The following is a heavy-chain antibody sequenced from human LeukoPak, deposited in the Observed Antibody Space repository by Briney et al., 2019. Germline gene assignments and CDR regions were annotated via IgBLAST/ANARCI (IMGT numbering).Heavy chain of an antibody. J-gene: IGHJ4*02. V-gene: IGHV3-30*18. CDR1: GFTFRSYG. D-gene: IGHD5-24*01. CDR3: AKVAEMATTTGYFDY. Sequence: GRSLRLSCAASGFTFRSYGMHWVRQAPGKGLEWVAAISYDGTNKYYADSVKGRFTISRDNSKNTLDLQMNSLRAEDTAVYYCAKVAEMATTTGYFDYWGQGTLVTVSS. CDR2: ISYDGTNK.